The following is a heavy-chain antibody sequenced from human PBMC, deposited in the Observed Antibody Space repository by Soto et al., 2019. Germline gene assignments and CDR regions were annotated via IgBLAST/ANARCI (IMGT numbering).Heavy chain of an antibody. CDR1: GYTFTSYD. J-gene: IGHJ6*03. CDR3: SRGVCRSIVVVPAAEPYYYYYMDV. D-gene: IGHD2-2*01. Sequence: ASVKVSCKASGYTFTSYDINWVRQATGQGQERMGWMNPNSGNTGYAQKFQGRVTMTRNTSISTAYMELSSLRSEDTAVYYCSRGVCRSIVVVPAAEPYYYYYMDVWGKGTTVTVSS. V-gene: IGHV1-8*01. CDR2: MNPNSGNT.